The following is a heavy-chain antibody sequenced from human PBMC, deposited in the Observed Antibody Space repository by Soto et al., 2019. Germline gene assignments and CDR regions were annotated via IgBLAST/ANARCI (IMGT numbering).Heavy chain of an antibody. D-gene: IGHD1-20*01. J-gene: IGHJ6*02. Sequence: ASVKVSCKASGYTFTSYYMHWVRQAPGQGLEWMGIINPSGGSTSYAQKFQGRVTMTRDTSTSTVYMELSSLRSEDTAVYYCARVGAITDYYYYYGMDVWGQGTTVTVSS. CDR2: INPSGGST. CDR1: GYTFTSYY. CDR3: ARVGAITDYYYYYGMDV. V-gene: IGHV1-46*01.